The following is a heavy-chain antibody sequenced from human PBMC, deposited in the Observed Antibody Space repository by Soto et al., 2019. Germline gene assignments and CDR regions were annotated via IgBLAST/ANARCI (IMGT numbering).Heavy chain of an antibody. CDR1: GFTFSSYS. CDR2: ISSSSSYI. V-gene: IGHV3-21*01. Sequence: GGSLRLSCAASGFTFSSYSMNWVRQAPGKGLEWVSSISSSSSYIYYADSVKGRFTISRDNAKNSLYLQMNSLRAEDTAVYYCARVVVWVSAAMMEVVRYYYYMDVWGKGTTVTVSS. J-gene: IGHJ6*03. CDR3: ARVVVWVSAAMMEVVRYYYYMDV. D-gene: IGHD2-2*01.